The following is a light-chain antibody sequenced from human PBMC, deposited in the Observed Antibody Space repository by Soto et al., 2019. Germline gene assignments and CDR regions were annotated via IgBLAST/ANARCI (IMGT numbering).Light chain of an antibody. CDR3: AAWDDSLNGPWV. CDR1: SSNIGSNT. J-gene: IGLJ3*02. V-gene: IGLV1-44*01. Sequence: QSVLTQPPSASGTPGQRVTSSCSGSSSNIGSNTGNWYQQLPGTAPKLLIYSNNQRPSGGPDRFSGSKSGTSAALAISGLQSEDEADYYCAAWDDSLNGPWVFGGGTKLTVL. CDR2: SNN.